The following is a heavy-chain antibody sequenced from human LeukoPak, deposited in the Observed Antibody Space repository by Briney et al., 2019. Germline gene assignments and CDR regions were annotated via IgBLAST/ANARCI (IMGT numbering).Heavy chain of an antibody. CDR1: GYTFTSYA. CDR3: ARGRSVVVVPAAIHYYYGMDV. V-gene: IGHV1-3*01. D-gene: IGHD2-2*01. J-gene: IGHJ6*04. CDR2: INAGNGNT. Sequence: ASVKVSCKASGYTFTSYAMHWVRQAPGQRLEWMGWINAGNGNTKYSQKFQGRVTITRDTSASTAYMELSSLRSEDTAVYYCARGRSVVVVPAAIHYYYGMDVWGKGTTVTVSS.